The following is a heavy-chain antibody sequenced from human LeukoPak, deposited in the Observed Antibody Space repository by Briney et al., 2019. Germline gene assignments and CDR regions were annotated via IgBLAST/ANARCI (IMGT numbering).Heavy chain of an antibody. CDR1: GGSISSSSYY. CDR3: ARLRSYGDYVRGY. V-gene: IGHV4-39*01. CDR2: IYYSGST. J-gene: IGHJ4*02. D-gene: IGHD4-17*01. Sequence: SETLSLTCTVSGGSISSSSYYWGWIRQPPGKGLEWIGSIYYSGSTYYNPSLKSRVTISVDTSKNQFSLKLSSVTAADTAVYYCARLRSYGDYVRGYWGQGTLVTVSS.